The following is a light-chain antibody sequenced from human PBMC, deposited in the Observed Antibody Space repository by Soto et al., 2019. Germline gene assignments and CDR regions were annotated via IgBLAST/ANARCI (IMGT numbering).Light chain of an antibody. CDR2: GAS. CDR3: QQYNNWPPTWT. CDR1: QSVSTSY. V-gene: IGKV3-20*01. J-gene: IGKJ1*01. Sequence: EIVLTQSPGTLSLSPGEGATLSCRASQSVSTSYLAWYQQRPGQAPRLLIYGASNRATGVPDRFSGSGSGTDFTLTISRLELEDFAVYYCQQYNNWPPTWTFGQGTKVEIK.